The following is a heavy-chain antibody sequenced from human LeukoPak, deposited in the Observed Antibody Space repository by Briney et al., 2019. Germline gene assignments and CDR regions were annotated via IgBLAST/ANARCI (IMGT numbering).Heavy chain of an antibody. CDR2: IYYSGST. D-gene: IGHD5-18*01. CDR3: ARGGYSYGSESYFDY. Sequence: SETLSLTCTVSGGSISSYYWSWIRQPPGKGLEWIGYIYYSGSTNYNPSLKSRVTISVDTSKNQFSLKLGSVTAADTAVYYCARGGYSYGSESYFDYWGQGTLVTVSS. CDR1: GGSISSYY. J-gene: IGHJ4*02. V-gene: IGHV4-59*01.